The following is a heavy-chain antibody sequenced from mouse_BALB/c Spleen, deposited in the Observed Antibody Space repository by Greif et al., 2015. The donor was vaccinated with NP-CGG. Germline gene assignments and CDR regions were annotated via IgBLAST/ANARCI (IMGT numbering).Heavy chain of an antibody. CDR3: ARGPWFAY. V-gene: IGHV1-55*01. J-gene: IGHJ3*01. Sequence: QVQLQQSGAELVKPGTSVKLSCKASGYNFTSYWINWVKLRPGQGLEWIGDIYPGSGSTNYNEKFKSKATLTVDTSSSTADMQLSSLASEDSALYYCARGPWFAYWGQGTLVTVSA. CDR1: GYNFTSYW. CDR2: IYPGSGST.